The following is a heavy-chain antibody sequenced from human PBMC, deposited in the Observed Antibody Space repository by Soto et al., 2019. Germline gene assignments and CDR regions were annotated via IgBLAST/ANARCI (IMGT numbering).Heavy chain of an antibody. J-gene: IGHJ4*02. Sequence: QVQLVQSGAEVKKPGSSVKVSCKASGGTFSSHGFNWVRQAPGQGLEWIGGSIPLFGTTNHTQKLQDRITITADASTPPPYMWLRGLRSDDTAVYNSASDRGYGRVNWGQGTLLTVSS. CDR3: ASDRGYGRVN. D-gene: IGHD2-15*01. V-gene: IGHV1-69*12. CDR2: SIPLFGTT. CDR1: GGTFSSHG.